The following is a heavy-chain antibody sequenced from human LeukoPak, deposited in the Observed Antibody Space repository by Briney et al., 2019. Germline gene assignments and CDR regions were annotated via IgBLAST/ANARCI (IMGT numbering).Heavy chain of an antibody. J-gene: IGHJ1*01. CDR1: GYTLTELS. CDR2: FGPEDVET. CDR3: ATLAVAGIYFKH. V-gene: IGHV1-24*01. D-gene: IGHD6-19*01. Sequence: GASVKVSCKVSGYTLTELSMHWVRQAPGKGLEWMAGFGPEDVETIYAQKFQGRVTITGDTSTNTAYMQLISLRAEDTAVDYCATLAVAGIYFKHWGQGTLVRVPS.